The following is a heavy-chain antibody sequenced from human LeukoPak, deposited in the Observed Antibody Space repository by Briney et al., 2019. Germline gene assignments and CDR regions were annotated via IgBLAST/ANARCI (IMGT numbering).Heavy chain of an antibody. CDR1: GGTFSSYA. D-gene: IGHD6-19*01. J-gene: IGHJ4*02. CDR3: AGSAGYSSGWAQRFDY. V-gene: IGHV1-69*05. Sequence: SVKVSCKASGGTFSSYAISWLRQAPGQGLEWMGGIIPIFGTANYAQKFQGRVTITTDESTSTAYMELSSLRSEDTAVYYCAGSAGYSSGWAQRFDYWGQGTLVTVSS. CDR2: IIPIFGTA.